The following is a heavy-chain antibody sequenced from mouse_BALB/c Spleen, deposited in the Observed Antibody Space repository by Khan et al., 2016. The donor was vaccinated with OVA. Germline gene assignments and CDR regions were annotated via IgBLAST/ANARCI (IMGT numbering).Heavy chain of an antibody. Sequence: QVQLQQSGAELARPGASVKMSCKASGYTFTSYTIHWIKKRPGQGLEWIGYINPSNGYTNYNQKFKDKATLTTDTSSTTAYLQLSSLTSDDSAVYNGVRDGASHRNAGWFAYWGQGTLVTVSA. D-gene: IGHD2-14*01. J-gene: IGHJ3*01. CDR3: VRDGASHRNAGWFAY. CDR1: GYTFTSYT. CDR2: INPSNGYT. V-gene: IGHV1-4*01.